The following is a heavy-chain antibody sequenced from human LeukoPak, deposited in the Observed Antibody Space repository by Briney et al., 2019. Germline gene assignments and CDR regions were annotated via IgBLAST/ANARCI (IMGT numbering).Heavy chain of an antibody. CDR2: ISGSGGNT. D-gene: IGHD2-21*02. CDR3: ARVMEVTSGRYAFDI. J-gene: IGHJ3*02. V-gene: IGHV3-23*01. CDR1: GYTFSSYA. Sequence: GGSLRLSCAASGYTFSSYAMSWVRQSPGKGLEWVSAISGSGGNTYSADSVKGRCTIYRDNSKKTLFLHMNSLKTEDTAVYYCARVMEVTSGRYAFDIWGQGTMVTVSS.